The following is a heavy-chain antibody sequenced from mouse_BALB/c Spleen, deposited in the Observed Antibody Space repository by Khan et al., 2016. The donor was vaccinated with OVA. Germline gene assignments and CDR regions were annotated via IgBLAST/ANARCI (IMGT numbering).Heavy chain of an antibody. CDR2: INTETGEP. Sequence: LVESGPELKKPGETVKISCKASGYTFTDYSMQWVKQAPGKGLKWVGWINTETGEPTYADDFKGRFAFSLETSASTAYLQINNLKNEDTATYFCTKIDYDRWGLYAMDYWGQGTSVTVSS. CDR3: TKIDYDRWGLYAMDY. J-gene: IGHJ4*01. CDR1: GYTFTDYS. V-gene: IGHV9-2-1*01. D-gene: IGHD2-4*01.